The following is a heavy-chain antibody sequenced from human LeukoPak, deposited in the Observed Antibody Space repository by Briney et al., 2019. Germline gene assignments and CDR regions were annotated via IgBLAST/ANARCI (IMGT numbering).Heavy chain of an antibody. J-gene: IGHJ3*02. Sequence: SQTLSLTCTVSGGSISSGGYFWSWIRQHPGKGLEWIGYIYYSGSTYYNPSLKSRVTISVDTSKNQFSLKLSSVTAADTAVYYCARTVVVPAASHDAFDIWGQGTMVTVSS. CDR1: GGSISSGGYF. CDR3: ARTVVVPAASHDAFDI. V-gene: IGHV4-31*03. CDR2: IYYSGST. D-gene: IGHD2-2*01.